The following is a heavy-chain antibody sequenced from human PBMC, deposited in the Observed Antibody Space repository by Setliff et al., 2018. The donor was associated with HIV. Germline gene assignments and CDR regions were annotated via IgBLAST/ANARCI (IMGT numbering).Heavy chain of an antibody. D-gene: IGHD6-19*01. V-gene: IGHV5-51*01. Sequence: GESLKISCHLSGYSFTHSWIGWVRQMPGKGLEWMGIIYPGDSDTRYSPSFQGQVTLSADKSISTAYLQWSSLRASDTAMYYCAKHLSPGSGWYSKARGMDVWGQGTTVTV. CDR3: AKHLSPGSGWYSKARGMDV. CDR1: GYSFTHSW. CDR2: IYPGDSDT. J-gene: IGHJ6*02.